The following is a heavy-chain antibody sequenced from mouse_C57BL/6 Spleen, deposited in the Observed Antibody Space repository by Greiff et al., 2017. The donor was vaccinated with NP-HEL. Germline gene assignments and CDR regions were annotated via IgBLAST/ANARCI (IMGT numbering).Heavy chain of an antibody. CDR1: GYTFTSYW. D-gene: IGHD1-1*01. CDR2: IYPSASET. Sequence: QVQLQQPGAELVRPGSSVKLSCKASGYTFTSYWMAWVKQRPGQGLEWIGNIYPSASETHYNQKFKDQATLTVDKSSSTAYMQLSSLTSEDSAVYYCARGGVLLRPMDYWGQGTSVTVAS. J-gene: IGHJ4*01. V-gene: IGHV1-61*01. CDR3: ARGGVLLRPMDY.